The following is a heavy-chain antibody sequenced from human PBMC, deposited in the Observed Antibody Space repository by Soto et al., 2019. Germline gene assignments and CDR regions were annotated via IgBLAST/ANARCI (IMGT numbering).Heavy chain of an antibody. V-gene: IGHV3-48*02. J-gene: IGHJ6*02. CDR2: ISSSSSTI. D-gene: IGHD1-26*01. Sequence: GGSLRLSCAASGFTFSSYSMNWVRQAPGKGLEWVSYISSSSSTIYYADSVKGRFTISRDNAKNSLYLQMNSLRDEDTAVYYCARDYARVDGGSYFYYYYYGMDVWGQGTTVTVSS. CDR3: ARDYARVDGGSYFYYYYYGMDV. CDR1: GFTFSSYS.